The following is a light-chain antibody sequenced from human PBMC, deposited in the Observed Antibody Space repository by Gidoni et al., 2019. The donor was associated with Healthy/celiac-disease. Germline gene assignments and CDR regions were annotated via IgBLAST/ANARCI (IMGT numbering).Light chain of an antibody. CDR2: GAS. J-gene: IGKJ4*01. Sequence: EIVLTQSPGTLSLSPVERATLSCRASQSVSSSYLAWYQQKPGQAPRLLIYGASSRATGIPDRLSGSGSGTDFTLTISRLEPEDFAVYYCQQYGSSLLTFGGGTKVEIK. V-gene: IGKV3-20*01. CDR3: QQYGSSLLT. CDR1: QSVSSSY.